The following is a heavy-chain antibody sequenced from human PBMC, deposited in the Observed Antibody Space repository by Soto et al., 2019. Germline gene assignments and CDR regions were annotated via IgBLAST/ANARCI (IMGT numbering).Heavy chain of an antibody. CDR3: AKDRISSGWYRFYYYYYGMDV. CDR1: GFTFSSYG. J-gene: IGHJ6*01. V-gene: IGHV3-30*18. Sequence: LRLSCAASGFTFSSYGMHWVRQAPGKGLEWVAVISYDGSNKYYADSVKGRFTISSDNSKNTLYLQMNSLRAEDTAVYYCAKDRISSGWYRFYYYYYGMDVWGQGTTVTVSS. CDR2: ISYDGSNK. D-gene: IGHD6-19*01.